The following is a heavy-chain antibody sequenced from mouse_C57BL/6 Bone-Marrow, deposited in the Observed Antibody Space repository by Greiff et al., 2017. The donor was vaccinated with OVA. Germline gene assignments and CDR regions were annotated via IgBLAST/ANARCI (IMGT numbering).Heavy chain of an antibody. V-gene: IGHV1-63*01. CDR3: AKCFPYDGSSNGV. CDR2: IYPGGGYT. J-gene: IGHJ1*03. D-gene: IGHD1-1*01. CDR1: GYTFTNYW. Sequence: QVQLKESGAELVRPGTSVKMSCKASGYTFTNYWIGWAKQRPGHGLEWIGAIYPGGGYTNYNEKFKGKATLTSDKSSSTAYMQFSSLTSEDSAIYSCAKCFPYDGSSNGVWGTGTPVTVSS.